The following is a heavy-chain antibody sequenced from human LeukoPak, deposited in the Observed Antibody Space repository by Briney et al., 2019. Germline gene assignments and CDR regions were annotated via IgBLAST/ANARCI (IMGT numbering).Heavy chain of an antibody. D-gene: IGHD4-17*01. V-gene: IGHV3-11*04. CDR2: ISSSGSTI. J-gene: IGHJ4*02. Sequence: GGSLRLSCAASGFTVSSNYMSWVRQAPGKGLEWVSYISSSGSTIYYADSVKGRFTISRDNAKNSLYPQMNSLRAEDTAVYYCAREDYGDYDYDYWGQGTLVTVSS. CDR3: AREDYGDYDYDY. CDR1: GFTVSSNY.